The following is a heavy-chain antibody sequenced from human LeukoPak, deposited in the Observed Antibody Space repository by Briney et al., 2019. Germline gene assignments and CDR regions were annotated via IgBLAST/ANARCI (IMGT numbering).Heavy chain of an antibody. CDR2: ISGSGGST. Sequence: GGSLRLSCAASGFTFSSYAMSWVRQAPGKGLEWVSAISGSGGSTYYADSVKGRFTISRDNSKNTLYLQMNSLRAEDTAVYYCAKDRITMIVVVIYHFDYWGQGTLVTVSS. CDR3: AKDRITMIVVVIYHFDY. D-gene: IGHD3-22*01. V-gene: IGHV3-23*01. CDR1: GFTFSSYA. J-gene: IGHJ4*02.